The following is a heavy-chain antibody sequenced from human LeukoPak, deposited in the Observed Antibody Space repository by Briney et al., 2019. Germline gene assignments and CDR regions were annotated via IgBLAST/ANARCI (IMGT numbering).Heavy chain of an antibody. V-gene: IGHV3-21*04. CDR3: ATPLLRGGYASLFTRGVFDFDY. CDR1: GFTFSSYS. J-gene: IGHJ4*02. CDR2: ISSSSSYI. Sequence: GGSLRLSCAASGFTFSSYSMNWVRQAPGKGLEWVSSISSSSSYIYYADSVKGRFTISRHNSKNTLYLQMNSLRVEDTAVYYCATPLLRGGYASLFTRGVFDFDYWGQGTLVTVSS. D-gene: IGHD5-12*01.